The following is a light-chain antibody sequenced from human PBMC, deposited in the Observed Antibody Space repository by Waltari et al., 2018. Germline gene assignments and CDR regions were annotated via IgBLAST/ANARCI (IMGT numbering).Light chain of an antibody. CDR1: RSNIGTHY. Sequence: QSVLTQAPSASGTPGQRVIISCSGRRSNIGTHYVYWYQHLPGTAPKLLIYRSSQRPSGVADLFSGSKSGASASLAISGLRSEDEAAYFCAVWDDSLSNWVFGGGTKVTVL. V-gene: IGLV1-47*01. CDR2: RSS. CDR3: AVWDDSLSNWV. J-gene: IGLJ3*02.